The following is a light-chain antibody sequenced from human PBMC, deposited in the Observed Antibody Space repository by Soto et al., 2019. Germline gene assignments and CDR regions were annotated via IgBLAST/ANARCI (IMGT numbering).Light chain of an antibody. CDR1: QSVTDN. CDR3: QQYNNWPWT. Sequence: EMTQSPATLSLSPGERATVSCRASQSVTDNLAWYQQKPGQAPRLLIYGASTRASGIPARFSGRGSGTDFTLTISSLQSEDFAVYYCQQYNNWPWTFGQGTKVDIK. V-gene: IGKV3-15*01. CDR2: GAS. J-gene: IGKJ1*01.